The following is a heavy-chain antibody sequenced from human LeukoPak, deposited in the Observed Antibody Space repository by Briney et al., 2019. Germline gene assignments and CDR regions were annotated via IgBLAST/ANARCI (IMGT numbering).Heavy chain of an antibody. CDR2: INWNSGTI. J-gene: IGHJ3*02. V-gene: IGHV3-9*01. Sequence: QSGGSLRLSCAASGFTFDDYVMHWVRQAPGKGLEWVSGINWNSGTIGYADSVKGRFTISRDDAKNSLYLQMHSLRAEDTALYYCAKGTSIGWDALDMWGQGTMVTVSS. CDR1: GFTFDDYV. D-gene: IGHD2-15*01. CDR3: AKGTSIGWDALDM.